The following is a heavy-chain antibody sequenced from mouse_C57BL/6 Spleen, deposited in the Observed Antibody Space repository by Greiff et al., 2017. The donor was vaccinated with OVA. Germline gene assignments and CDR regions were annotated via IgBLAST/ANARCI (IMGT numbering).Heavy chain of an antibody. CDR2: ISSGSSTI. V-gene: IGHV5-17*01. CDR1: GFTFSDYG. CDR3: ARQLRSPYAMDY. Sequence: DVQLVESGGGLVKPGGSLKLSCAASGFTFSDYGMHWVRQAPEKGLEWVAYISSGSSTIYYADTVKGRFTISRDNAKNTLFLQMTSLRSEDTAMYYCARQLRSPYAMDYWGQGTSVTVSS. J-gene: IGHJ4*01. D-gene: IGHD3-2*02.